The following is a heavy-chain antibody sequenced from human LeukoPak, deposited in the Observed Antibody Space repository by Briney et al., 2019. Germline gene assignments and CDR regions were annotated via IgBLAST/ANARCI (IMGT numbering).Heavy chain of an antibody. Sequence: SETLSLTCTVSGGSISSYYWSWIRQPPGKGLEWIGSVYYSGNTYYKPSLRSRVTISVDTSKNKFSLRLSSVTATDTAVYYCARLSSRDSEFDYWGQGTLVTVSS. J-gene: IGHJ4*02. D-gene: IGHD2-15*01. CDR3: ARLSSRDSEFDY. V-gene: IGHV4-39*01. CDR2: VYYSGNT. CDR1: GGSISSYY.